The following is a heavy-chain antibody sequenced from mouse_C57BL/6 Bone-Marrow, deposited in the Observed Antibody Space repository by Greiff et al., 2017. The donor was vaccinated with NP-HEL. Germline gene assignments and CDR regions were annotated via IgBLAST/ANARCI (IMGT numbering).Heavy chain of an antibody. V-gene: IGHV1-55*01. CDR3: ARRGVYDYDGSRGFAY. CDR2: IYPGSGST. CDR1: GYTFTSYW. D-gene: IGHD2-4*01. J-gene: IGHJ3*01. Sequence: QVQLQQPGAELVKPGASVKMSCKASGYTFTSYWITWVKQRPGQGLEWIGDIYPGSGSTNYNEKFKSKATLTVDTSSSTAYMQLSSLTSEDSAVYYCARRGVYDYDGSRGFAYWGQGTLVTVSA.